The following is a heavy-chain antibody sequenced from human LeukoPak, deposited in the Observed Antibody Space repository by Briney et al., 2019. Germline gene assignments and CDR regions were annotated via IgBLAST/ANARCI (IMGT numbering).Heavy chain of an antibody. D-gene: IGHD4-17*01. V-gene: IGHV1-2*02. CDR1: GDTFTGYY. CDR2: SNPNSGGT. J-gene: IGHJ4*02. CDR3: ARGDTTVTIDSGLGY. Sequence: ASVKVSCKASGDTFTGYYMHWVRHAPGQGLEWGGWSNPNSGGTNYAQKFQGRVTMSRDTSISTAYMELSRLRSDDTPVYYCARGDTTVTIDSGLGYWGQGTLVTVSS.